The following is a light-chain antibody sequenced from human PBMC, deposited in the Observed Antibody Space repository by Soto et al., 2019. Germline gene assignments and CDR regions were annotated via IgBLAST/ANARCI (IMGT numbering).Light chain of an antibody. CDR3: QSYDSTSWV. Sequence: NFMLTQPHSVSESPGKTVTISCTRGSGSIASNFVQWYQQRPGSAPTTVIYEDNQRPSGVPDRFSGSIDSSSNSASLTISGLKTEDEADYYCQSYDSTSWVFGGGTKLTVL. CDR1: SGSIASNF. V-gene: IGLV6-57*04. CDR2: EDN. J-gene: IGLJ3*02.